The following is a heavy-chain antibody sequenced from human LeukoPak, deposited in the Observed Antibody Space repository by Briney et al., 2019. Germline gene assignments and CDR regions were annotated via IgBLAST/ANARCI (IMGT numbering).Heavy chain of an antibody. CDR1: GSNLSDSR. V-gene: IGHV3-7*04. Sequence: GGSLRLSCVTSGSNLSDSRMTWVRQAPGKGLQWVANVNRDGTEKHFLDSVEGRFTISRDNAKKSLYLQMSSLRPQDTAVYFCVRGDWYFESWGQGTLVTVSS. J-gene: IGHJ4*02. CDR3: VRGDWYFES. CDR2: VNRDGTEK. D-gene: IGHD2-21*01.